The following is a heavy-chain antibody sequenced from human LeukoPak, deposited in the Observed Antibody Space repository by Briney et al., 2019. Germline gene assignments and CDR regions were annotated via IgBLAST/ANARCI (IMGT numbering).Heavy chain of an antibody. CDR2: ISSSSDYI. CDR1: GFTFIGYN. CDR3: ARGKTSQNIVTRKTYNWFDP. D-gene: IGHD2/OR15-2a*01. Sequence: GGSLRLSCAASGFTFIGYNMNWVRQAPGKGLEWVSSISSSSDYIYYADSVKGRFTISRDNTKNSLYLQMKSLRAEDTAVYYCARGKTSQNIVTRKTYNWFDPWGQGTLVTVSS. V-gene: IGHV3-21*01. J-gene: IGHJ5*02.